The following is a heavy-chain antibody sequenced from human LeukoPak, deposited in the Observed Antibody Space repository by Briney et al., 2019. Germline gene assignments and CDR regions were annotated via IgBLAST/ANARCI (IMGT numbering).Heavy chain of an antibody. J-gene: IGHJ4*02. CDR1: GGTFSSYA. Sequence: SVKVSCKASGGTFSSYAISWVRQAPGQGLEWMGRIIPILGIANYAQKFQGRVTITADKSTSTAYMELSSLRSEDTAVYYCARNPPLTGDFDYWGPGTLVTVS. CDR3: ARNPPLTGDFDY. V-gene: IGHV1-69*04. CDR2: IIPILGIA. D-gene: IGHD7-27*01.